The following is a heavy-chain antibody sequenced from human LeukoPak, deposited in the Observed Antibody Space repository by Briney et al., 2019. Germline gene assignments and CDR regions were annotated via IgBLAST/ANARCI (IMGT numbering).Heavy chain of an antibody. V-gene: IGHV1-2*02. J-gene: IGHJ5*02. Sequence: GASVKVSCKASGYTFTGYYMHWVRQAPGQGLEWMGWINPNSGGTNYAQKFQGRVTMTRDTSISTAYMELSRLRSDDTAVYYCARVSPVAKYSSSWLGFDPWGQGTLVTVSS. CDR2: INPNSGGT. D-gene: IGHD6-13*01. CDR1: GYTFTGYY. CDR3: ARVSPVAKYSSSWLGFDP.